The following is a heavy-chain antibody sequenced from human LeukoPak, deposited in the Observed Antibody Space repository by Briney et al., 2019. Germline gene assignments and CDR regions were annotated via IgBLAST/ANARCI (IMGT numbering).Heavy chain of an antibody. CDR2: IYRGGRT. Sequence: GGSLRLSCAASGFTFSSYAMSWVRQAPGKGLEWVSVIYRGGRTYYADSVKGRFTISRDDSKNMLYLQMNSLRAEDTAVYYCARDGRYSSTLIDYWGQGTLVTVSS. CDR1: GFTFSSYA. D-gene: IGHD6-13*01. V-gene: IGHV3-66*01. CDR3: ARDGRYSSTLIDY. J-gene: IGHJ4*02.